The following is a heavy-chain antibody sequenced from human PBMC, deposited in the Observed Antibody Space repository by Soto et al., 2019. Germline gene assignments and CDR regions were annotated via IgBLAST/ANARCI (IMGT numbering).Heavy chain of an antibody. CDR2: IPYDGSNK. CDR1: GFTFSSYG. D-gene: IGHD5-18*01. J-gene: IGHJ3*02. Sequence: GGSLRLSCAASGFTFSSYGMHWVRQAPGKGLEWVAVIPYDGSNKYYADSGKGRFTISRDNSKNTLYLQMNSLRAEDTAVYYCAKALGDTAMVYDAFDIWGQGTMVTVSS. CDR3: AKALGDTAMVYDAFDI. V-gene: IGHV3-30*18.